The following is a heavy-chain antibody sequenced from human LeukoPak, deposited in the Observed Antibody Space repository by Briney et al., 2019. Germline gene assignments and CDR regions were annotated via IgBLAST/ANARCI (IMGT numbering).Heavy chain of an antibody. D-gene: IGHD3-3*01. CDR2: LHYSAYI. J-gene: IGHJ6*02. Sequence: SETLSLTCTVSGDSISSSNYYWGWIRQPPGKGLEWVGSLHYSAYIYYNPSLKSRVTISVDTSKNQVSLRLSSVTAADTAVYYCARRSGRITIFGVVTAMDVWGQGTTVTVSS. V-gene: IGHV4-39*01. CDR1: GDSISSSNYY. CDR3: ARRSGRITIFGVVTAMDV.